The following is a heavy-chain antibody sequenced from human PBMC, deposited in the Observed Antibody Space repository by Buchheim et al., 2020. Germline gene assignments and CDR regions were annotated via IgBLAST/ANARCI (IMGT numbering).Heavy chain of an antibody. Sequence: QVQLVESGGGVVQPGRSLRLSCAASGFTFSSYAMHWVRQAPGKGLEWVAVISYDGSNKYYADSVKGRFTISRDNSKNTLYLQMNSLRAEDTAVYYCAKEGNTMVRGVIPTADAFDIWGQGT. CDR2: ISYDGSNK. CDR3: AKEGNTMVRGVIPTADAFDI. J-gene: IGHJ3*02. CDR1: GFTFSSYA. D-gene: IGHD3-10*01. V-gene: IGHV3-30-3*01.